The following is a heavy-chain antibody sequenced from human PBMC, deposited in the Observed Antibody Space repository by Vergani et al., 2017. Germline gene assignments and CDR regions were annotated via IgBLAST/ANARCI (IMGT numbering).Heavy chain of an antibody. CDR1: GDSISSGYY. D-gene: IGHD3-9*01. CDR3: AKQAVFDGLLEVGLYFDY. CDR2: IYHSGST. Sequence: QVQLQESGPGLVKPSETLSLTCAVSGDSISSGYYWGWIRQPPGKGLEWIGSIYHSGSTYYNPSRKSRVTIPVATSKSQFSLKLSSVTAADTAVYYCAKQAVFDGLLEVGLYFDYWGQGTLVTVSS. J-gene: IGHJ4*02. V-gene: IGHV4-38-2*01.